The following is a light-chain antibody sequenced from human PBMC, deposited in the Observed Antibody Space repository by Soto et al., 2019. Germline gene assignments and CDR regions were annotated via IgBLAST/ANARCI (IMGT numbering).Light chain of an antibody. J-gene: IGKJ2*01. CDR2: GAS. CDR3: QEYSNWLQMYT. Sequence: EIMMTQSPATLSVSPGERATLSCRASQSVSSNLAWYQQKHGQAPRLLIYGASTRATGIPARFRGSGSGTEITLTISSLKSEDFAAYYCQEYSNWLQMYTFGKGTKLEIK. V-gene: IGKV3-15*01. CDR1: QSVSSN.